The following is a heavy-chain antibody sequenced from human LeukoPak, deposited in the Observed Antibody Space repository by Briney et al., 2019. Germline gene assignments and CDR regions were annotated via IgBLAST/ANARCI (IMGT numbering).Heavy chain of an antibody. CDR1: GFIVNSYA. V-gene: IGHV3-66*02. Sequence: EGSLRLSCAASGFIVNSYAMSWVRQAPGKGLAWVSLIYSDGVTRYADSVKGRFTISRDNSKNTLYLQMNSLRDEDTAVYFCARDRAEGKTWVEFDPWGQGTLVTVSS. CDR2: IYSDGVT. CDR3: ARDRAEGKTWVEFDP. J-gene: IGHJ5*02.